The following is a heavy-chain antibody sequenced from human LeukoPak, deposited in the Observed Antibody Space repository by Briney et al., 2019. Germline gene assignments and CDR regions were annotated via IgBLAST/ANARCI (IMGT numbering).Heavy chain of an antibody. CDR2: ISGSDGST. CDR1: GFTFSNYA. D-gene: IGHD2-15*01. J-gene: IGHJ4*02. CDR3: AKGGGYCTGGSCYSDY. V-gene: IGHV3-23*01. Sequence: AGGSLRLSCTASGFTFSNYAMSWVRQAPGKGLEWVSTISGSDGSTYYADSVKGRFTISRDNSKNTLYLQMNSLRVEDTAIYYCAKGGGYCTGGSCYSDYWGQGTLVTVSS.